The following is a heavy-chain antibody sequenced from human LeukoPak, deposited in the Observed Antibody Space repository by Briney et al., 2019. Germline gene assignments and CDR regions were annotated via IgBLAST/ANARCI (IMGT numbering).Heavy chain of an antibody. J-gene: IGHJ4*02. Sequence: GASVKVSCKASGYTFTGYYMHWVRQAPGQGLEWMGWINPNSGGTNYAQKFQGRVTMTRDTSISTAYMELSRLRSDDTAVYYCARGGLTGMGSSNYFDYWGQGTLVTVSS. CDR3: ARGGLTGMGSSNYFDY. CDR1: GYTFTGYY. V-gene: IGHV1-2*02. D-gene: IGHD1-20*01. CDR2: INPNSGGT.